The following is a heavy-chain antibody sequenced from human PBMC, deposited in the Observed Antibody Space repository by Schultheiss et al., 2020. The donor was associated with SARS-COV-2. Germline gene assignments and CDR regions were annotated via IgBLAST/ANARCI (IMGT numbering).Heavy chain of an antibody. V-gene: IGHV2-5*02. CDR3: AHEASRHPDYYGSGSYGWFDP. Sequence: SGPTLVKPTQTLTLTCTFSGFSLSTSGVGVGWIRQPPGKALEWLALIYWDDDKRYSPSLKSRLTITKDTSKNQVVLTMTNMDPVDTATYYCAHEASRHPDYYGSGSYGWFDPWGQGTLVTVSS. J-gene: IGHJ5*02. CDR2: IYWDDDK. D-gene: IGHD3-10*01. CDR1: GFSLSTSGVG.